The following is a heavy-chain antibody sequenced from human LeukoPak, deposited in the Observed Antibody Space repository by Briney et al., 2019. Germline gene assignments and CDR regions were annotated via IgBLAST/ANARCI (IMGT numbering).Heavy chain of an antibody. CDR1: GGSTSSDY. D-gene: IGHD2-2*01. V-gene: IGHV4-4*08. J-gene: IGHJ4*02. CDR3: AKDLGSTSLPFDY. CDR2: VYNSGDT. Sequence: SETLSLTCTVSGGSTSSDYWSWIRQSPGKGLEWVGYVYNSGDTGKNPSLKSRVTILLDTSKNQCSLKLTSVSAADTAVYYCAKDLGSTSLPFDYWGQGTLVTVSS.